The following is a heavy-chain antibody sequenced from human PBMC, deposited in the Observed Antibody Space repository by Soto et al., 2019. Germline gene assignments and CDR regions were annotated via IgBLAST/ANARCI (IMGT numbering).Heavy chain of an antibody. V-gene: IGHV3-74*03. CDR1: GFTFTSHW. J-gene: IGHJ3*02. CDR3: ARPKTKVYSAFDT. CDR2: MSPDGSDT. Sequence: EVQLVESGGGLVQPGGSLRLSCAASGFTFTSHWLHCVRQAPGEGLVWVSRMSPDGSDTKFADSVKGRFTISRDNAKSTLYLDMNSLRAEDTGVYYCARPKTKVYSAFDTWGQGTMVTVSS. D-gene: IGHD6-6*01.